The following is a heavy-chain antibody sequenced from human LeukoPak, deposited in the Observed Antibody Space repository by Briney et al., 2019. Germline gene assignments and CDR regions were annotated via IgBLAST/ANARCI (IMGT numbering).Heavy chain of an antibody. CDR2: FDPEDGET. CDR1: GYTLTELS. V-gene: IGHV1-24*01. CDR3: ATEPLSGSYRGYYFDC. J-gene: IGHJ4*02. D-gene: IGHD1-26*01. Sequence: ASVKVSCKVSGYTLTELSMHWVRQAPGKGLEWMGGFDPEDGETIYAQKFQGRVTMTEDTSTDTAYMELSSLRSEDTAVYYCATEPLSGSYRGYYFDCWGQGTLVTVSS.